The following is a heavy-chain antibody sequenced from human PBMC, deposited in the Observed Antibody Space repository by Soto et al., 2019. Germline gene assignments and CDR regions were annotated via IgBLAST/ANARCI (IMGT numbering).Heavy chain of an antibody. D-gene: IGHD3-9*01. Sequence: QITLKESGPTLVRPTQTLTLTCAFSGFSLSTSGVGVGWIRQPPGKALEWLAVIYWDDSKLYSPSLRSRLTITKDTSKNQVVLTMTNMDPMDTGTYYCAHKGPEDWPLDYWGQGTLVTVSS. CDR2: IYWDDSK. V-gene: IGHV2-5*02. CDR1: GFSLSTSGVG. CDR3: AHKGPEDWPLDY. J-gene: IGHJ4*02.